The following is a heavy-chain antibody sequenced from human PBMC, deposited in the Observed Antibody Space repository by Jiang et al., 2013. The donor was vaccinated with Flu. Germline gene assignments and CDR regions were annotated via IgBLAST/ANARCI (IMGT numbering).Heavy chain of an antibody. D-gene: IGHD6-13*01. Sequence: PGLVKPSETLSLTCTVSGGSISSYYWSWIRQPPGKGLEWIGYIYYSGSTNYNPSLKSRVTISVDTSKNQFSLKLSSVTAADTAVYYCARGAGYTDYWGQGTLVTVSS. V-gene: IGHV4-59*01. J-gene: IGHJ4*02. CDR3: ARGAGYTDY. CDR1: GGSISSYY. CDR2: IYYSGST.